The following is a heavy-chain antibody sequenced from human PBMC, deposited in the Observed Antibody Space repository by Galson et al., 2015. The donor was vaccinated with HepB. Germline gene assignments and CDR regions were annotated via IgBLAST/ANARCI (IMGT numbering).Heavy chain of an antibody. CDR1: GFTFSSYR. J-gene: IGHJ4*02. CDR3: AREMNYDFWSGQGALTIFDY. D-gene: IGHD3-3*01. CDR2: IKQDGSEK. Sequence: SLRLSCAASGFTFSSYRMSWVRQAPGKGLEWVANIKQDGSEKYYVDSVKGRFTISRDNAKNSLYLQMNSLRAEDTAVYYCAREMNYDFWSGQGALTIFDYWGQGTLVTVSS. V-gene: IGHV3-7*01.